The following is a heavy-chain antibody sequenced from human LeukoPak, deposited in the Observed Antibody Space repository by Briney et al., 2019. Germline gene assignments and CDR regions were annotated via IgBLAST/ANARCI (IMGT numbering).Heavy chain of an antibody. J-gene: IGHJ4*02. CDR3: AKDNMGSIDY. CDR1: GYTFTGYS. CDR2: ISPDSGGTDYGT. Sequence: ASVKVSCKTSGYTFTGYSIHWIRQAPGQGLEWMGRISPDSGGTDYGTDYAQRFRGRVTLTWDTSIGTAYMDLSGLSSDDTALYYCAKDNMGSIDYWGQGTLVTVSS. V-gene: IGHV1-2*06. D-gene: IGHD1-26*01.